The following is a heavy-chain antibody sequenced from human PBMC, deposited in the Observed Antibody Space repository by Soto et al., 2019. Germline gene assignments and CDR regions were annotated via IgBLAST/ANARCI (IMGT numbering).Heavy chain of an antibody. CDR3: EKSRDGYNLNPIYD. CDR2: FFYTGNT. J-gene: IGHJ4*02. Sequence: SETLSLTCNVSDGSISAYDWSWIRQPPGKGLEWLGYFFYTGNTNHNPSLKGRVTISLDMSNNQFSLSLSSVTAADTAMYYCEKSRDGYNLNPIYDWGQGFPVTVSS. D-gene: IGHD5-12*01. V-gene: IGHV4-59*01. CDR1: DGSISAYD.